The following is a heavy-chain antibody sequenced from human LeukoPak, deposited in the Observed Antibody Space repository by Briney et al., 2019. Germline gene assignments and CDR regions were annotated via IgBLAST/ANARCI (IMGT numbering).Heavy chain of an antibody. D-gene: IGHD3-16*01. Sequence: ASVKVSCKASGGTFSSYAISWVRQAPGQGLEWMGGIIPIFGTANYAQKFQGRVTITTDESTSTAYMELSGLRSEDTAVYYCARGGPRLGVSIYWGQGTLVTVSS. CDR3: ARGGPRLGVSIY. V-gene: IGHV1-69*05. CDR1: GGTFSSYA. CDR2: IIPIFGTA. J-gene: IGHJ4*02.